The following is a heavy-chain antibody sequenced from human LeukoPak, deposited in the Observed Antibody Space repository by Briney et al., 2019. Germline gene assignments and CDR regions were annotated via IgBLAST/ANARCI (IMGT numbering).Heavy chain of an antibody. D-gene: IGHD6-6*01. Sequence: SETLSLTCTVSGGSISSYYWSWIRQPPGKGLEWIGYIYYSGSTNYNPSLKSRVTISVDTSKNQFSLKVNSVTAADTAVYYCAGNAARSLHDAFDIWGQGTMVTVSS. V-gene: IGHV4-59*01. CDR1: GGSISSYY. J-gene: IGHJ3*02. CDR2: IYYSGST. CDR3: AGNAARSLHDAFDI.